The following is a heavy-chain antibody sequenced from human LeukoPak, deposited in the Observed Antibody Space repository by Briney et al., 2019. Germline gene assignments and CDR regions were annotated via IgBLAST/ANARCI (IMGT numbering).Heavy chain of an antibody. J-gene: IGHJ4*02. Sequence: PSETLSLTCSVSGGSISSSSYYWGWIRQPPGKGLEWIGYVYSSGYTKHNPSLKSRVTISVDTSNNQFSLRLSSVTAADTAVYYCARLTRFVSGVLNPLDSWGQGTLVTVSS. CDR2: VYSSGYT. V-gene: IGHV4-61*05. D-gene: IGHD3-3*01. CDR3: ARLTRFVSGVLNPLDS. CDR1: GGSISSSSYY.